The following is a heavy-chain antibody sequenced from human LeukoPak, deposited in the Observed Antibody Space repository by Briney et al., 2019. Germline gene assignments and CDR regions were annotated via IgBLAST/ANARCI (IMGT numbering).Heavy chain of an antibody. CDR1: GYTFTSYG. V-gene: IGHV1-18*01. CDR3: ARDGYFDY. J-gene: IGHJ4*02. Sequence: ASVEVSCKASGYTFTSYGIGWVRQAPGQGLEWMGWISGNNDNTNYAQKIQGRVTMTTDTSTSTAYMELRSLRSDDTAVYYCARDGYFDYWGQGTLVTVSS. CDR2: ISGNNDNT.